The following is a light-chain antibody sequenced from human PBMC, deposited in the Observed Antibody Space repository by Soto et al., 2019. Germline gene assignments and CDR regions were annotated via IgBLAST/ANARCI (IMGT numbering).Light chain of an antibody. Sequence: NFMLTQPHSVSESPGKTVIISCTGSGGSIVSKYVQWYQQRPGSAPTTVIYEDNQRLFGVPDRFSASIDSTSNAATLTISELKTEDEADYYCQSFDGTTLVFGGGTKLTVL. CDR2: EDN. J-gene: IGLJ3*02. V-gene: IGLV6-57*02. CDR1: GGSIVSKY. CDR3: QSFDGTTLV.